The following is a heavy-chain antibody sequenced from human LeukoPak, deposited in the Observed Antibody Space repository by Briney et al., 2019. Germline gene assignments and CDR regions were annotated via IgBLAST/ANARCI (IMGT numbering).Heavy chain of an antibody. CDR3: ARGYCSGHSCYEFDY. Sequence: GGSLRLSCAASGFTVSSNYMTWVRHAPGKGLEWVSIIYSGGSTFYADSVKGRFTISRDNSKNTLYLQMNSLRAEDTAVYYCARGYCSGHSCYEFDYWGQGTLVAVSS. CDR1: GFTVSSNY. V-gene: IGHV3-66*02. J-gene: IGHJ4*02. D-gene: IGHD2-15*01. CDR2: IYSGGST.